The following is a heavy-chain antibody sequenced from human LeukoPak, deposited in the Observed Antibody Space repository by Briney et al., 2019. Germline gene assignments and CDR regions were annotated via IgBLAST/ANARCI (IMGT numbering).Heavy chain of an antibody. D-gene: IGHD3-10*01. CDR1: GGTFTYYT. Sequence: ASVKVSCKASGGTFTYYTVNWVRQAPGQGLGWMGRISAYNGNTNYAQKFQGRVTITADKSTSTAYMELSSLRSEDTAVYYCASWADYYGSGSYYLDYWGQGTLVTVSS. V-gene: IGHV1-69*02. CDR2: ISAYNGNT. J-gene: IGHJ4*02. CDR3: ASWADYYGSGSYYLDY.